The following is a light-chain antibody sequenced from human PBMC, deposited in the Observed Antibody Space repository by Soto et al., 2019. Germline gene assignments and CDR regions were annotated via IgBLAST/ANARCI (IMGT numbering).Light chain of an antibody. CDR2: DVS. J-gene: IGKJ4*01. CDR3: QQRSKWPLT. Sequence: EIVLTQSPVTLSLSPGERATLSCRASQSVSSSLAWYQQKPGQAPRLLIYDVSNRATGIPARFSGSGSGTDFTLTISSLEPEDFALYYCQQRSKWPLTVGGGTKVDIK. V-gene: IGKV3-11*01. CDR1: QSVSSS.